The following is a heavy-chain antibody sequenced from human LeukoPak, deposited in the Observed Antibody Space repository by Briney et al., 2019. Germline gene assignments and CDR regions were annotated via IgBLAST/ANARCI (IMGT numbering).Heavy chain of an antibody. CDR3: ARGLYYYDSSGYYGDAFDI. Sequence: GGSLRLSCAASGFTFSSYDMHWVRQATGKGLEWVSGISTAGDTYYPGSVKGRFTISRENAKNSLYLQMNSLRAGDTAVYYCARGLYYYDSSGYYGDAFDIWGQGTMVTVSS. CDR1: GFTFSSYD. V-gene: IGHV3-13*04. CDR2: ISTAGDT. D-gene: IGHD3-22*01. J-gene: IGHJ3*02.